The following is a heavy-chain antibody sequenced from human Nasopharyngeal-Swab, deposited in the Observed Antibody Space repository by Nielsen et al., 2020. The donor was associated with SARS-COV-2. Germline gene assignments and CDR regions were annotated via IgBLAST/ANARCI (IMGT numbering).Heavy chain of an antibody. Sequence: GESLKISCAASGFTFSDYYMSWIRPAPGKGLEYIPYISGSGGTIYYGDSMKGRFTISRDNAKNSLYLQMNSLRAEDTAVYYCARDRANWDFDYWGQGTLVTVSS. CDR3: ARDRANWDFDY. V-gene: IGHV3-11*04. CDR1: GFTFSDYY. J-gene: IGHJ4*02. D-gene: IGHD7-27*01. CDR2: ISGSGGTI.